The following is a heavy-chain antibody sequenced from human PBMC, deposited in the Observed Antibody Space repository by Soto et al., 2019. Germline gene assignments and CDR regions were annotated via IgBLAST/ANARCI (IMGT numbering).Heavy chain of an antibody. CDR1: GFTFSSYA. CDR3: AKDAYYYGSGSPFDY. J-gene: IGHJ4*02. CDR2: ISGSGGST. D-gene: IGHD3-10*01. Sequence: PGGSLRLSCAASGFTFSSYAMSWVRQAPGKGLEWVSAISGSGGSTYYADSVKGRFTISRGNSKNTLYLQMNSLRAEDTAVYYCAKDAYYYGSGSPFDYWGQGTLVTVSS. V-gene: IGHV3-23*01.